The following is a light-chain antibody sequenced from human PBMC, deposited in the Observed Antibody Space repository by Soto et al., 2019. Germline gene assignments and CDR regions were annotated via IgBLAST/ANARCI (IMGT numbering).Light chain of an antibody. CDR2: QVT. CDR1: INDVGGYNY. Sequence: QSALTQPPSASGSPGQSVTISCAGTINDVGGYNYVSWYRQHPGKVPQLMIYQVTKRPSGVPDRFSASKSDTTASLTISGLQAEDEGDYYCIPYAGGNMFVFGTGTRVTV. V-gene: IGLV2-8*01. CDR3: IPYAGGNMFV. J-gene: IGLJ1*01.